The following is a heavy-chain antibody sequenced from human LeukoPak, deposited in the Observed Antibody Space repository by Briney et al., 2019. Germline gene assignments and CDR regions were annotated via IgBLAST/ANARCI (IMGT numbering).Heavy chain of an antibody. D-gene: IGHD1-1*01. CDR3: ARDGGTTSIDY. CDR2: MYNSGST. J-gene: IGHJ4*02. CDR1: GGSISGSY. V-gene: IGHV4-59*12. Sequence: SETLSLTCTVSGGSISGSYWSWIRQPPGKGLEWIAYMYNSGSTNYNPSLKSRVTMSVDTTKNQFSLKLSSVTAADTAVYYCARDGGTTSIDYWGQGTLVTVSS.